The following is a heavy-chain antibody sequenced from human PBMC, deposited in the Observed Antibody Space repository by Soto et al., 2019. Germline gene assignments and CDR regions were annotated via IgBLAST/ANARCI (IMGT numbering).Heavy chain of an antibody. V-gene: IGHV4-34*01. Sequence: PSETLSLTCAVYGGSFSGYYWSWIRQPPGKGLEWIGEINHSGSTNYNPSLKSRVTISVDTSKNQFSLKLSSVTAADTAVYYCASFSPYSSSFYCGMDGWGQGTTVTVSS. J-gene: IGHJ6*02. CDR2: INHSGST. CDR1: GGSFSGYY. D-gene: IGHD6-6*01. CDR3: ASFSPYSSSFYCGMDG.